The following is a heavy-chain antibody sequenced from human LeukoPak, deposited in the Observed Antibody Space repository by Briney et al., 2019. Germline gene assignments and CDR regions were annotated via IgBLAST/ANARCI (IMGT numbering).Heavy chain of an antibody. CDR3: ARSYPNHDY. CDR2: IYPGDSDT. J-gene: IGHJ4*02. D-gene: IGHD1-14*01. CDR1: GSIFTSYY. V-gene: IGHV5-51*01. Sequence: GASLQISCKGSGSIFTSYYIGWVRQLPGKGLEWMGIIYPGDSDTRYSPSFQGQVTISADKSISTAYLQWSSLKASDTAMYYCARSYPNHDYWGQGTRVTVSS.